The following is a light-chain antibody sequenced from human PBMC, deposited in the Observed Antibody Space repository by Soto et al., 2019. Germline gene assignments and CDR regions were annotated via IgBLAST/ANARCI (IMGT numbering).Light chain of an antibody. V-gene: IGLV2-14*01. CDR1: SSDVGRYNY. Sequence: QSALTQPASVSGSPGQSITISCTGTSSDVGRYNYVSWYQQYPGRAPQLIIYGVTNRPSGVSDRFSGSKSGNVASLSISGLQAADDAYYYCGSYTTTYVRIFGTGTKLTVL. CDR2: GVT. J-gene: IGLJ1*01. CDR3: GSYTTTYVRI.